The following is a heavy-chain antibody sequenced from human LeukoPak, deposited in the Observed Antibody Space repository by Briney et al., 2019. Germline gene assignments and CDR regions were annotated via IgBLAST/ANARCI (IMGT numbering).Heavy chain of an antibody. CDR1: GFTFSSYG. CDR2: ISASSSYT. Sequence: PGASLRLSCAASGFTFSSYGMHWVRQAPGKGLEWVSYISASSSYTNYADSVKGRFTISRDNAKNSLYLQMNSLRAEDTAVYYCASTNYSYGYFFDYWGQGTLVTVSS. J-gene: IGHJ4*02. V-gene: IGHV3-21*05. D-gene: IGHD5-18*01. CDR3: ASTNYSYGYFFDY.